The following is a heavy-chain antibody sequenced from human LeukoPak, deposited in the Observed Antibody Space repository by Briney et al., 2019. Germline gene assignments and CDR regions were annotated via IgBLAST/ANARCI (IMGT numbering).Heavy chain of an antibody. Sequence: PGGSLRLSCATSGFTFSSYGIHWVRQAPGKGLEWLSFITFDGSKEYYGDSVKGRFTISRDNSKNTLYLQMNSLRAEDTAVYYCAKDRSRWAVTATFDYWGQGALVTVSS. J-gene: IGHJ4*02. CDR3: AKDRSRWAVTATFDY. D-gene: IGHD2-15*01. CDR2: ITFDGSKE. CDR1: GFTFSSYG. V-gene: IGHV3-30*02.